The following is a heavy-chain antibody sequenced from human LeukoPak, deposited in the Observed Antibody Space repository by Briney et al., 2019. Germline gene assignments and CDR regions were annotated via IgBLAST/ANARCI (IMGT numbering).Heavy chain of an antibody. CDR1: GYSFTSYW. V-gene: IGHV5-51*01. Sequence: PGESLKTSCKGSGYSFTSYWTGWVRQMPGKGLEWMGILCPGASTPRYSPSFQGQVTISADKSISTASLQWNSLKASDAAMYYCARRTYGSGDPFDYWGQGTLVTVSS. CDR3: ARRTYGSGDPFDY. J-gene: IGHJ4*02. D-gene: IGHD3-10*01. CDR2: LCPGASTP.